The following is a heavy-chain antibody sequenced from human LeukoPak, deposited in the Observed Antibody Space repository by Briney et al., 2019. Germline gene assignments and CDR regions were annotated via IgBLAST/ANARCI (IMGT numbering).Heavy chain of an antibody. D-gene: IGHD4-11*01. CDR3: AADLPYSNYGPLDF. Sequence: GASVKVSCKASGYTFTGYYMHWVRQAPGQGLEWMGWINPNSGGTNYAQKFQGWVTMTRDTSISTAYMELSRLRSDDTAVYYCAADLPYSNYGPLDFWGQGTLVTVSS. CDR2: INPNSGGT. V-gene: IGHV1-2*04. J-gene: IGHJ4*02. CDR1: GYTFTGYY.